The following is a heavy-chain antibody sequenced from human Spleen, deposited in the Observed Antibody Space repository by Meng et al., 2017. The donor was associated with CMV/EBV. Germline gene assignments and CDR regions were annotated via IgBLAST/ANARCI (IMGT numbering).Heavy chain of an antibody. V-gene: IGHV3-30*04. CDR3: VTKIVDDCDY. D-gene: IGHD2-15*01. Sequence: GESLKISCAASGFTFRAYTMHWVRQAPGKGLEWVATIPNDGTVKNYADSVKGQFTIYRDNRKNTLDLQIDSLSTEDTSLYHCVTKIVDDCDYWGQGTLVTVSS. CDR2: IPNDGTVK. J-gene: IGHJ4*02. CDR1: GFTFRAYT.